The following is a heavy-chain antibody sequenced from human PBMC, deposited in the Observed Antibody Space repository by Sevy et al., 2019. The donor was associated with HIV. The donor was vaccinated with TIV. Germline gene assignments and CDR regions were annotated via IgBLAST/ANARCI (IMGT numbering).Heavy chain of an antibody. CDR3: AKAGDLGPFDF. CDR1: GFSFTAYA. Sequence: GGSLRLSCAASGFSFTAYAIHWVRQAPGKGLEWLAVITNDGTNKFYADSVKGRFTVSRDNSRNTLSLRMDSLSTEDTAIYYCAKAGDLGPFDFWGLGTRVTVSS. V-gene: IGHV3-30*18. CDR2: ITNDGTNK. J-gene: IGHJ4*02. D-gene: IGHD3-16*01.